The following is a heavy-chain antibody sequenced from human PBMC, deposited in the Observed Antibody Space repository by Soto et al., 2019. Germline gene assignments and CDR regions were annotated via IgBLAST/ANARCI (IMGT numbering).Heavy chain of an antibody. D-gene: IGHD5-18*01. CDR2: IYSGGST. CDR1: GVTVSSNY. J-gene: IGHJ4*02. CDR3: ARHGYNYGGGYFDY. V-gene: IGHV3-66*04. Sequence: EVQLVESGGGLVQPGGSLRLSCAASGVTVSSNYMSWVRQAPGKGLEWVSVIYSGGSTYYADSVKGRFTISRDNSKNTLYLHMNSLRAEDTAGYYCARHGYNYGGGYFDYWGQGTLVTVSS.